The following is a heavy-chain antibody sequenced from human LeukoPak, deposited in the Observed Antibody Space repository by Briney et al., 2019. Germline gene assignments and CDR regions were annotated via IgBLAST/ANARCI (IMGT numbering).Heavy chain of an antibody. CDR3: ARDESSLSYYGSGSYLDY. J-gene: IGHJ4*02. CDR2: ISSSSSYI. Sequence: PGGSLRLSCAASGLTFSSYSMNWVRQAPGKGLEWVSSISSSSSYIYYADSVKGRFTISRDNSKNTLYLQMNSLRAEDTAVYYCARDESSLSYYGSGSYLDYWGQGTLVTVSS. V-gene: IGHV3-21*01. D-gene: IGHD3-10*01. CDR1: GLTFSSYS.